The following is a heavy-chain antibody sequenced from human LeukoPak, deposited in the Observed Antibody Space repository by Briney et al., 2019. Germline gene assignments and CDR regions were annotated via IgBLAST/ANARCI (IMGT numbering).Heavy chain of an antibody. D-gene: IGHD3-9*01. V-gene: IGHV3-23*01. Sequence: QTGGSLRISSEASGFTFSSSAMSLVRQAPGEGLMRVSAISGRGGSTYYADSVKGRFTISRDNSKNTLYLQMNSLRAEDTAVYYCAKDKGEGYYDILTGFDYWGQGTLVTVSS. CDR1: GFTFSSSA. CDR3: AKDKGEGYYDILTGFDY. CDR2: ISGRGGST. J-gene: IGHJ4*02.